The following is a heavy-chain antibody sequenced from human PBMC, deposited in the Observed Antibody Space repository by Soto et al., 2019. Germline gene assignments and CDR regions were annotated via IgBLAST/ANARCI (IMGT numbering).Heavy chain of an antibody. CDR2: INHSGST. CDR3: ARGVGYCSGGSCYGYYYYGMDV. D-gene: IGHD2-15*01. J-gene: IGHJ6*02. V-gene: IGHV4-34*01. CDR1: GGSFSGYY. Sequence: QVQLQQWGAGLLKPSETLSLTCAVYGGSFSGYYWSWIRQPPGKGLEWIGEINHSGSTNYNPSLKSRVTIAVDTSKNQFPLKLSSVTAADTAVYYCARGVGYCSGGSCYGYYYYGMDVWGQGTTVTVSS.